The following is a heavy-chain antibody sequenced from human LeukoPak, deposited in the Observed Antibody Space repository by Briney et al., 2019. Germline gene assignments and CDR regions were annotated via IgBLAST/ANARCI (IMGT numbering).Heavy chain of an antibody. CDR1: GFTFSSYA. CDR3: AKGNGYSYGRYYFDY. J-gene: IGHJ4*02. Sequence: GGSLRLSCAASGFTFSSYATGWVRKAPGKGLKWVSAITASGGNTYYADSAKGRFPNSRDNSKNTLYLQVNSLRAEDTAVYYCAKGNGYSYGRYYFDYWGQGTLVTVSS. D-gene: IGHD5-18*01. V-gene: IGHV3-23*01. CDR2: ITASGGNT.